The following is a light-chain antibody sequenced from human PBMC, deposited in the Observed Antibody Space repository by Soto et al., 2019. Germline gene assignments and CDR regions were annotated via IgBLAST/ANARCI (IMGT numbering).Light chain of an antibody. CDR1: QSISFY. CDR2: DAS. Sequence: EIVLTQSPATLSLSPGERATLSCRASQSISFYLTWYQHKPGQAPRLLIYDASNRATGIRARFSGSGYGTDFTLTISSLEPEDFAVYYCQQRSNWPTFGQGTRLEIK. CDR3: QQRSNWPT. J-gene: IGKJ5*01. V-gene: IGKV3-11*01.